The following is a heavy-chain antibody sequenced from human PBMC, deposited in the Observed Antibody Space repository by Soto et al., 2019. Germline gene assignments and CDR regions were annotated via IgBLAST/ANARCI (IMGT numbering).Heavy chain of an antibody. V-gene: IGHV1-69*01. CDR3: ARDRRYDFWSGQGYYGIDV. J-gene: IGHJ6*02. Sequence: QVQLVQSGAEVKKPGSSVKVSCKASGGTFSSYAISWVRQAPGQGLEWMGGIIPIFGTANYAQKFQGRVTITADESTSTAYMELSSLRSEDTAVYYCARDRRYDFWSGQGYYGIDVWGQGTTVTVSS. CDR1: GGTFSSYA. CDR2: IIPIFGTA. D-gene: IGHD3-3*01.